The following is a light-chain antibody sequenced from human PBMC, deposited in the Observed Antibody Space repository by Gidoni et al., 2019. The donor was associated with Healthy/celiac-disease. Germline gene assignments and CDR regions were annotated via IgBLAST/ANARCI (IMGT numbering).Light chain of an antibody. J-gene: IGLJ2*01. CDR3: AAWDDSLSGLV. CDR2: RNN. CDR1: SSNIGSNY. V-gene: IGLV1-47*01. Sequence: QSVLTQPPSASGTPGQRVPISCSGSSSNIGSNYVYWYQQLPGTAPKLLIYRNNQRRSGVPDRFSGSKSGTSASLAISGLRSEDEADDYCAAWDDSLSGLVFGGGTKLTVL.